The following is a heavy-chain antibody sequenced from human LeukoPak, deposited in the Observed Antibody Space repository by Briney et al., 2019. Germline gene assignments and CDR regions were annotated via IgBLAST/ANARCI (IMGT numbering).Heavy chain of an antibody. CDR3: ARDAKGNKPFDY. D-gene: IGHD1/OR15-1a*01. CDR1: GYTFTGYY. Sequence: ASVKVSCKASGYTFTGYYMHWVRQAPGQGLEWMGWINPNSGGTNYAQKFQGRVTMTRDTSISTAYMELSRLRSDDTAVYYCARDAKGNKPFDYWGQGTLVTVSS. J-gene: IGHJ4*02. CDR2: INPNSGGT. V-gene: IGHV1-2*02.